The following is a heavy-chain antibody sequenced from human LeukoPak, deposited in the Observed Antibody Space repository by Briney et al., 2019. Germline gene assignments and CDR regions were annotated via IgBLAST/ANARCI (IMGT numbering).Heavy chain of an antibody. V-gene: IGHV4-39*07. J-gene: IGHJ5*02. Sequence: SETLSLTCTVSGGSISSSSYYWGWIRQPPGKGLEWIGSVYYSGSTYYNPSLKSRVTISVDTSKNQFSLKLSSVTAADTAVYYCARDLRYYGSGSYYSSGWFDPWGQGTLVTVSS. D-gene: IGHD3-10*01. CDR2: VYYSGST. CDR3: ARDLRYYGSGSYYSSGWFDP. CDR1: GGSISSSSYY.